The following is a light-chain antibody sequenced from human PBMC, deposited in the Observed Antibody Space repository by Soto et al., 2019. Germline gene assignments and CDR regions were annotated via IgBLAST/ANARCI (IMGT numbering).Light chain of an antibody. V-gene: IGKV3-20*01. CDR1: QSVSSSY. CDR2: GAS. CDR3: QQYGSSPPVT. J-gene: IGKJ5*01. Sequence: EIVLTQSPGTLSLSPGERATLSCRASQSVSSSYLAWYQQKAGQAPRLLIFGASSRATGIPDRFSGSGSGTDFTLTISRLEPEDFAVYYCQQYGSSPPVTFDQGTRLEIK.